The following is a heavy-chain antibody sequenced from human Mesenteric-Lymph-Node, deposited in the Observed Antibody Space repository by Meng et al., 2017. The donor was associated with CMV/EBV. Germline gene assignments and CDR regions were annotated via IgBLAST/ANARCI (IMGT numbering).Heavy chain of an antibody. J-gene: IGHJ4*02. CDR3: ARGYRALRFLEWLYEYYFDY. CDR2: MNPNSGNT. Sequence: ASVKVSCKASGYTFTSYDINWVRQATGQGLEWMGWMNPNSGNTGYAQKFQGRVTMTRNTSISTAYMELSSLRSEDTAVYYCARGYRALRFLEWLYEYYFDYWGQGTLVTVSS. V-gene: IGHV1-8*01. D-gene: IGHD3-3*01. CDR1: GYTFTSYD.